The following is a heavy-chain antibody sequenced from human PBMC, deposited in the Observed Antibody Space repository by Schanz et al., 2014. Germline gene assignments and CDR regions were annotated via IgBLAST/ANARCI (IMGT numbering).Heavy chain of an antibody. D-gene: IGHD5-12*01. Sequence: QVQLVESGGGVVRPGRSLRLSCATSGFTFSRFGMHWVRQAPGKGPEWVAVIRYDGRNKNFVESVKGRFTISRDNSQNTLYLQMNPLRTEDPAVYYCAKELNRRGGQTNFYYYYGMDVWGQGTTVTVSS. J-gene: IGHJ6*02. CDR1: GFTFSRFG. V-gene: IGHV3-30*02. CDR2: IRYDGRNK. CDR3: AKELNRRGGQTNFYYYYGMDV.